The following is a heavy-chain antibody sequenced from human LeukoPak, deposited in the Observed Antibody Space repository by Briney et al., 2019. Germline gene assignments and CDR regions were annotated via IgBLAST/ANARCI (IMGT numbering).Heavy chain of an antibody. D-gene: IGHD2-2*01. CDR1: GYTFSNYG. V-gene: IGHV1-18*01. Sequence: ASVKVSCKASGYTFSNYGVSWVRQAPGQGLEWMGWISAYNGNTDYAQKLQGRVTMTTDTSTRTAYMELTSLRSDDTAVYYCARVLAYCSSTSCHDYWGQGTLVTVSS. CDR2: ISAYNGNT. CDR3: ARVLAYCSSTSCHDY. J-gene: IGHJ4*02.